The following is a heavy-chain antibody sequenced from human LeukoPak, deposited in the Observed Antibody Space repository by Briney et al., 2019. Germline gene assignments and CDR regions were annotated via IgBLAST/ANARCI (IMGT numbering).Heavy chain of an antibody. Sequence: SVKVSCKASGGAFSSYTISWVRQAPGQGLEWMGRIIPILGIANYAQKFQGRATITADKSTSTAYMELSSLRSEDTAVYYCARQYYDFWSGYPSYFDYWGQGTLVTVSS. CDR3: ARQYYDFWSGYPSYFDY. CDR2: IIPILGIA. J-gene: IGHJ4*02. CDR1: GGAFSSYT. D-gene: IGHD3-3*01. V-gene: IGHV1-69*02.